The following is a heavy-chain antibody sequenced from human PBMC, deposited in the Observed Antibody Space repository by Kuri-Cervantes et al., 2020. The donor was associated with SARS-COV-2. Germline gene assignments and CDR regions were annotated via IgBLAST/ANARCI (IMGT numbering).Heavy chain of an antibody. CDR3: ARQYPAVRRWGDFDY. Sequence: GGSLRLSCAASGFTFDDYAMHWVRQAPGKGLEWVSGISWNSGSIGYADSVKGRFTISRDNAKNSLYLQMNSLRAEDTAVYYCARQYPAVRRWGDFDYWGQGTLVTVSS. V-gene: IGHV3-9*01. CDR2: ISWNSGSI. D-gene: IGHD3-16*01. J-gene: IGHJ4*02. CDR1: GFTFDDYA.